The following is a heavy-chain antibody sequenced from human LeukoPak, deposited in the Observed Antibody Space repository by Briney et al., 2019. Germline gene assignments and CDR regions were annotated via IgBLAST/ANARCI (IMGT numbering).Heavy chain of an antibody. CDR1: GGSISSYY. CDR2: IYYSGST. D-gene: IGHD3-22*01. Sequence: SETLSLTCTVSGGSISSYYWSWIRQPPGKGLEWIGYIYYSGSTNYNPSLKSRVTVSVDTSKNQFSLKLSSVTAADTAAYYCATLFYDSSGLHFQHWGQGTLVTVSS. V-gene: IGHV4-59*12. J-gene: IGHJ1*01. CDR3: ATLFYDSSGLHFQH.